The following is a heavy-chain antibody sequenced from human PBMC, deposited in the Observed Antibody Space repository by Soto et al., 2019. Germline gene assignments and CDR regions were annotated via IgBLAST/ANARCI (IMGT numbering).Heavy chain of an antibody. V-gene: IGHV1-69*13. J-gene: IGHJ4*02. Sequence: GASVKVSCKASGCTFSSYAISWVRQAPGQGLEWMGGIIPIFGTANYAQKFQGRVTITADESTSTAYMELSSLRSEDTAVYYCASSRAIFGVVIPAQFDYWGQGTLVTVSS. CDR1: GCTFSSYA. CDR2: IIPIFGTA. D-gene: IGHD3-3*01. CDR3: ASSRAIFGVVIPAQFDY.